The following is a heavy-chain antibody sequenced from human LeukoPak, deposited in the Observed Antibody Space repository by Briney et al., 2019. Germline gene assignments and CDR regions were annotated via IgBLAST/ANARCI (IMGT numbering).Heavy chain of an antibody. CDR1: GFTFNDYW. D-gene: IGHD3-3*01. V-gene: IGHV3-7*01. J-gene: IGHJ3*02. CDR2: IKQDGSEK. Sequence: GGSLLLSCAASGFTFNDYWMTWVRQAPGKGLEWVANIKQDGSEKYYVDSVKGRFTISRDNAKNSLYLQMNSLRAEDTAVYYCARGGATTFGLWGNAFDIWGQGTMVTVSS. CDR3: ARGGATTFGLWGNAFDI.